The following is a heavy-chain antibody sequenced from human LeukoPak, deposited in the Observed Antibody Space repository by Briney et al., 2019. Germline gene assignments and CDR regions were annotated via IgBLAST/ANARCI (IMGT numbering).Heavy chain of an antibody. Sequence: ASVKVSCKASGYTFTVYYVHWVRQAPGQGLEWMGWINPDSGGTNYAQKFRGRVTMARDMSITTAYMELSRLTSDDTAFYYCATMASAGNWFDPWGQGTLVAVSS. J-gene: IGHJ5*02. CDR3: ATMASAGNWFDP. V-gene: IGHV1-2*02. D-gene: IGHD6-13*01. CDR1: GYTFTVYY. CDR2: INPDSGGT.